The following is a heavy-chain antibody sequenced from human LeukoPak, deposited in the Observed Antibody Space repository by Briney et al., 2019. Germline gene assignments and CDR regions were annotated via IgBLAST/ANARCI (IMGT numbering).Heavy chain of an antibody. CDR2: IFRDGST. J-gene: IGHJ4*02. D-gene: IGHD1-1*01. CDR3: ATETWKD. Sequence: GGSLRLSCAASGFTVSSNYMSWVRQAPGKGLEWVSAIFRDGSTSHADSVKGRFTISRDNSRNTVYLQMNSLRAKDTAVYYCATETWKDWGQGTLVTVSS. V-gene: IGHV3-53*01. CDR1: GFTVSSNY.